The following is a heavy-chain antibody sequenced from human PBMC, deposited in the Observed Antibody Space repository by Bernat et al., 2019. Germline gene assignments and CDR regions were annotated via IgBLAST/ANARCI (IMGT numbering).Heavy chain of an antibody. D-gene: IGHD3-10*01. CDR1: GYTFTSYA. V-gene: IGHV1-3*01. J-gene: IGHJ4*02. CDR2: INAGNGNT. Sequence: QVQLVQSGAEVKKPGASVKVSCKASGYTFTSYAMHWVRQAPGQRLEWMGWINAGNGNTKYSQKFQGRVTITRDTSASTAYMELSSLRSEVTAVYYCARGGRFGESSFDYWGQGTLVTVSS. CDR3: ARGGRFGESSFDY.